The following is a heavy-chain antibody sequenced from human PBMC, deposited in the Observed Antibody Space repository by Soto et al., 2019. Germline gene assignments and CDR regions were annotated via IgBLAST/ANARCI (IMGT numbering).Heavy chain of an antibody. V-gene: IGHV2-26*01. D-gene: IGHD3-22*01. CDR1: GFSLSNARMG. CDR2: IFSNDEK. CDR3: ARIRAYYDSSGYYHLFDY. J-gene: IGHJ4*02. Sequence: QVTLKESGPVLVNPTETLTLTCTVSGFSLSNARMGVSWIRQPPGKALEWLAHIFSNDEKSYSTSLKSRLTISKDTSKSQVVLTMTNMDPVDTATYYCARIRAYYDSSGYYHLFDYWGQGTLVTVSS.